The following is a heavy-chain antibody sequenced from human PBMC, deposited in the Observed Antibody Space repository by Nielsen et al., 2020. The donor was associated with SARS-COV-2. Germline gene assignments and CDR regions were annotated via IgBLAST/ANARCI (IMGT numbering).Heavy chain of an antibody. CDR2: ISYDARNK. Sequence: GESLKISCEASGFSFSGHGMHWVRQAPGKGLEWVAFISYDARNKYYVGSVKGRFTISRDNSMVYLQMDSLRAEDTAVYYCAKDLSLATDWPGYWGQGTLVTVSS. J-gene: IGHJ4*02. V-gene: IGHV3-33*05. CDR3: AKDLSLATDWPGY. CDR1: GFSFSGHG. D-gene: IGHD2-15*01.